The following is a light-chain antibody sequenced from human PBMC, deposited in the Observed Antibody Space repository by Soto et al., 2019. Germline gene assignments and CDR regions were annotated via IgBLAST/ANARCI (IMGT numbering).Light chain of an antibody. V-gene: IGKV3-20*01. CDR3: QQYGGSPIT. J-gene: IGKJ5*01. Sequence: EIVLTQSPGTLSLSPGERATLSCMASQSVSSSLAWYQQKTGQAPRLLISGASSRATGIPDRFSGSGSETDFTLTISRLEPEDFALYYCQQYGGSPITFGQGTRLEIK. CDR2: GAS. CDR1: QSVSSSL.